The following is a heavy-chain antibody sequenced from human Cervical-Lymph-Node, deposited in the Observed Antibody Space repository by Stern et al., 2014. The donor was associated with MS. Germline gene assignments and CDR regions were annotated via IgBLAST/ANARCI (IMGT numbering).Heavy chain of an antibody. D-gene: IGHD6-19*01. CDR3: ARGLLHSSGWYYFDY. CDR1: GGSFSGYY. J-gene: IGHJ4*02. CDR2: IHHSGST. V-gene: IGHV4-34*01. Sequence: VQLQQWGAGLLKPSETLSLTCAVYGGSFSGYYWSWIRQPPGKGLEWIGEIHHSGSTNYNPSLKSRVTISVDPPKNHFSLKLSSVTAADTAVYYCARGLLHSSGWYYFDYWGQGTLVTVSS.